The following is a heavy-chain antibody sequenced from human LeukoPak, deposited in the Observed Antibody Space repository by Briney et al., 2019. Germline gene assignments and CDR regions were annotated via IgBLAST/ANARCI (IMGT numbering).Heavy chain of an antibody. CDR3: ARVEYSGYYYYYYYYMDV. CDR2: IYYSGST. J-gene: IGHJ6*03. Sequence: SQTLSLTCTVSGGSISSGCYYWSWIRQHPGKGLEWIGYIYYSGSTYYNPSLKSRVTISVDTSKNQFSLKLSSVTAADTAVYYCARVEYSGYYYYYYYYMDVWGKGTTVTVSS. D-gene: IGHD5-12*01. V-gene: IGHV4-31*03. CDR1: GGSISSGCYY.